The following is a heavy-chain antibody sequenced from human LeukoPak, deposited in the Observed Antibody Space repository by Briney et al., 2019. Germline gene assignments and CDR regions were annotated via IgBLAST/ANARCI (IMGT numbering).Heavy chain of an antibody. Sequence: GGSLRLSCAASGFTFSTYEMNWVRQAPGKGLEWISYISTSGRTIFYADSVKGRFTISRDNAKNSLYLQMNSLRAEDTAVYYCARAGSGRAPFGYWGQGTLVTVSS. V-gene: IGHV3-48*03. J-gene: IGHJ4*02. D-gene: IGHD2-15*01. CDR1: GFTFSTYE. CDR3: ARAGSGRAPFGY. CDR2: ISTSGRTI.